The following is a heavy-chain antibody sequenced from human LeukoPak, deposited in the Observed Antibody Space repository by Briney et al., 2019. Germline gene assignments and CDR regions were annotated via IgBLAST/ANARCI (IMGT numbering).Heavy chain of an antibody. D-gene: IGHD2-15*01. CDR2: IKHDGSEK. CDR3: ASYCSGGSCCDY. J-gene: IGHJ4*02. Sequence: GESLRLSCAASGFVFSSYWMSWVRQAPGRGLEWVANIKHDGSEKYYVDSVKDRFTISRDNAKNSMYLHMNSLRAEDTAVYYCASYCSGGSCCDYWGRGIMVTVSS. V-gene: IGHV3-7*05. CDR1: GFVFSSYW.